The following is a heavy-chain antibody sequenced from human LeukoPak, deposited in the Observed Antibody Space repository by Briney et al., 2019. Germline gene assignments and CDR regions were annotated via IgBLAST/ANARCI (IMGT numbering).Heavy chain of an antibody. Sequence: GGSLRLSCAASGFTFSSYGMSWVRQAPGKGLEWVSAISGSGGSTYYADSVKGRFTISRDNAKNSLYLQMNSLRAEDTAVYYCARDQGSSYIWGQGTLVTVSS. J-gene: IGHJ4*02. CDR1: GFTFSSYG. D-gene: IGHD6-13*01. CDR2: ISGSGGST. CDR3: ARDQGSSYI. V-gene: IGHV3-23*01.